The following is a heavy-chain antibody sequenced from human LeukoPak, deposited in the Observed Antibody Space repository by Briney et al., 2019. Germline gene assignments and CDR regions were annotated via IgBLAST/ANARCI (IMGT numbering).Heavy chain of an antibody. V-gene: IGHV3-7*03. CDR1: GFTFSSYW. CDR2: IKQDGSEK. D-gene: IGHD3-9*01. J-gene: IGHJ6*02. CDR3: ARGRNFVGSYYDILMAYYYYGMDV. Sequence: QPGGSLRLSCAASGFTFSSYWMSWVRQAPGKGLEWVANIKQDGSEKYYVDSVKGRFTISRDNAKNSLYLQMNSLRAEDTAVYYCARGRNFVGSYYDILMAYYYYGMDVWGQGTTVTVSS.